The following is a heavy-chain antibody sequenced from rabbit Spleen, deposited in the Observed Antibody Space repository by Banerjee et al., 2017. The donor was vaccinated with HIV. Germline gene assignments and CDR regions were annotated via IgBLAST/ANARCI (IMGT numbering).Heavy chain of an antibody. V-gene: IGHV1S40*01. CDR2: IYVGSSANT. Sequence: QSLEESGGDLVKPGASLTLTCKASGFSFSSRYCVCWVRQAPGKGLEWIACIYVGSSANTYDASWAKGRFTVSKASSTTVTLQMTSLTAADTATYFCARGYSYSYVGVAYVTDYFNLWGPGTLVTVS. J-gene: IGHJ4*01. CDR1: GFSFSSRYC. D-gene: IGHD6-1*01. CDR3: ARGYSYSYVGVAYVTDYFNL.